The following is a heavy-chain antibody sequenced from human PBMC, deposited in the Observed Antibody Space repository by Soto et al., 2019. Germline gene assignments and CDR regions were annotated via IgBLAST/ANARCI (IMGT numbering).Heavy chain of an antibody. Sequence: SETLSLTCTVSGGSITYYCSWMRLSPGKGLEWIGYINSNGYSSYNPSLKSRVTISVDRSKNQLSLKLSSVTAADTAVYYCVRDGGSYYGSGKHGYNWFDPWGQGTMVTVSS. CDR2: INSNGYS. D-gene: IGHD3-10*01. V-gene: IGHV4-59*12. J-gene: IGHJ5*02. CDR3: VRDGGSYYGSGKHGYNWFDP. CDR1: GGSITYY.